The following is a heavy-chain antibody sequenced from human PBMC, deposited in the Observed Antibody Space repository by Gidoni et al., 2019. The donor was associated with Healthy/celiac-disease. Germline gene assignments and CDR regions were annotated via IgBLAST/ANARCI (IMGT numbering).Heavy chain of an antibody. CDR2: ISSSSSTI. Sequence: EVQLVESGGGLVQPGGSLRLSCAASGFTFSSYSMNWFRQAPGKGLEWVSYISSSSSTIYYADSVKGRFTISRDNAKNSLYLQMNSLSDEDTAVYYCARVNFNYYDSSGYHRPSVAGFDIWGQGTMVTVSS. V-gene: IGHV3-48*02. CDR1: GFTFSSYS. J-gene: IGHJ3*02. D-gene: IGHD3-22*01. CDR3: ARVNFNYYDSSGYHRPSVAGFDI.